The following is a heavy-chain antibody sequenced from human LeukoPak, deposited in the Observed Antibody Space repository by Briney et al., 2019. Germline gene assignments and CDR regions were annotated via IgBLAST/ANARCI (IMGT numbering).Heavy chain of an antibody. Sequence: GGSLKLSCATSGFTFSNYWMHWVRQAPGKGLVWVAVISTDGNNEYYANSVKGRFTISRDNSKNTVYLQMTSLRTEDTAVYYCAKDQIGWAPGYVSGPLDQWGQGTLVTVSS. J-gene: IGHJ4*02. D-gene: IGHD6-19*01. V-gene: IGHV3-30*18. CDR2: ISTDGNNE. CDR1: GFTFSNYW. CDR3: AKDQIGWAPGYVSGPLDQ.